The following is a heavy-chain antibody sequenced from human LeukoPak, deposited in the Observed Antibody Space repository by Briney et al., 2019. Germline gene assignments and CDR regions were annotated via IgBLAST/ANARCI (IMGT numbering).Heavy chain of an antibody. J-gene: IGHJ3*02. CDR1: GYSITSGYY. Sequence: SETLSLTCTVSGYSITSGYYWGWIRQSPGKGLEWIGSIHHTGNTYYNPSLKSRVTISVDTSKNQFSLKLSSVTAADSAVYYCARPREQWLGNDAFDIWGQGTMVTVSS. CDR2: IHHTGNT. D-gene: IGHD6-19*01. V-gene: IGHV4-38-2*02. CDR3: ARPREQWLGNDAFDI.